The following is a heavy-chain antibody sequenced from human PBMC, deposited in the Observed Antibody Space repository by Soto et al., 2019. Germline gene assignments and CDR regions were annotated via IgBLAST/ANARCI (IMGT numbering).Heavy chain of an antibody. J-gene: IGHJ4*02. V-gene: IGHV3-11*06. Sequence: GGSLRLSCAASGFTFIDYYMSWIRQAPGKGLEWVSYVSSSSTYTKYADSVTGRFTISRDNAKNSLYLQMDSLGAEDTAVYFCARHHGLRTPFDNWGQGTLVTVS. CDR2: VSSSSTYT. D-gene: IGHD5-12*01. CDR3: ARHHGLRTPFDN. CDR1: GFTFIDYY.